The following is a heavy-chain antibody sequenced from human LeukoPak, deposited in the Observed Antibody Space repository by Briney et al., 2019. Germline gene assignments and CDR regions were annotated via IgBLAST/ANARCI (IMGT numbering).Heavy chain of an antibody. Sequence: PSQTLSLTCTVSGGSISSGSYYWRWIRQPAGKGLEWFGRIYTSGSTNYNPSLKSQVTISVDTSKNQFSLKLSSVTAADTAVYYCARERGYNRRYYMDVWGKGTTVTVSS. J-gene: IGHJ6*03. CDR1: GGSISSGSYY. CDR2: IYTSGST. V-gene: IGHV4-61*02. CDR3: ARERGYNRRYYMDV. D-gene: IGHD1-14*01.